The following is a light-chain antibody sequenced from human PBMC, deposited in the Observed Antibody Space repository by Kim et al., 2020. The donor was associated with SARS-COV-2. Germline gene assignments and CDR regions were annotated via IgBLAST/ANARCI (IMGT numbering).Light chain of an antibody. Sequence: GQTVKITCKGDSLRSYYASWYQQKPGQAPVLVIYGKNNRPSGIPDRFSGSSSGNTASLTITGAQAEDEADYYCNSRDSSGDYLDRVFGGGTQLTVL. CDR1: SLRSYY. CDR3: NSRDSSGDYLDRV. CDR2: GKN. V-gene: IGLV3-19*01. J-gene: IGLJ3*02.